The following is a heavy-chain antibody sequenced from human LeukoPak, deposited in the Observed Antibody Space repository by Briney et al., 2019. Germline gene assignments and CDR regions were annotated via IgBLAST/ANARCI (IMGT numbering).Heavy chain of an antibody. V-gene: IGHV1-2*06. J-gene: IGHJ4*02. Sequence: ASVRVSCKASGYTFTGYYMYWVRQAPGQGLEWMGRINPNSGGTNYAQKFQGRVTMTRDTSISTAYMELSRLRSDDTAVYYCASLWVSLAAAARDYWGQGTLVIVSS. CDR2: INPNSGGT. CDR1: GYTFTGYY. D-gene: IGHD6-13*01. CDR3: ASLWVSLAAAARDY.